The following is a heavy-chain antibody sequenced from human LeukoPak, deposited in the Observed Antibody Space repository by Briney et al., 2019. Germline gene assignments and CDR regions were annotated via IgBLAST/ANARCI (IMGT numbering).Heavy chain of an antibody. J-gene: IGHJ4*02. D-gene: IGHD1-26*01. CDR1: NGSISSNTYY. Sequence: SETLSLTCIVSNGSISSNTYYWGWIRQPPGQGLEWIGTIYYTGSTYYNPSLKSRVTISVDTSKNQFSLKLSSVTAADTAVYYCARQSYRGSYWNYFDYWGQGTLVTVSS. CDR3: ARQSYRGSYWNYFDY. CDR2: IYYTGST. V-gene: IGHV4-39*01.